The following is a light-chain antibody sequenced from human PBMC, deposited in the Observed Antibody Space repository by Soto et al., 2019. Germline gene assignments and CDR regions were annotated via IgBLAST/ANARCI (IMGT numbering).Light chain of an antibody. J-gene: IGKJ4*01. V-gene: IGKV1-13*02. CDR1: QGINSA. CDR2: DAS. CDR3: HQFTSYPLT. Sequence: AIQLTQSPSSLSASVGDRVTITCRASQGINSALAWYQQKPGKAPKLLIYDASSLESGVPSRLTGSGSGTDFTLTISSLQPEDFATYYCHQFTSYPLTFGGGTKVDIK.